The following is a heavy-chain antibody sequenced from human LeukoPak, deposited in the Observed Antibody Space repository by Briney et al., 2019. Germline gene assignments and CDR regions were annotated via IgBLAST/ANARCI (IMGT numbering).Heavy chain of an antibody. J-gene: IGHJ4*02. CDR2: ISSSSTYI. V-gene: IGHV3-21*01. CDR3: ARDNDLLRYFDWPLDY. CDR1: GFTFSSYS. Sequence: GGSLRLSCAASGFTFSSYSMNWVRQAPGKGLEWVSSISSSSTYIYYADSVKGRFTISRDNAKNSLYLQMNSLRAEDTAVYYCARDNDLLRYFDWPLDYWGQGTLVTVSS. D-gene: IGHD3-9*01.